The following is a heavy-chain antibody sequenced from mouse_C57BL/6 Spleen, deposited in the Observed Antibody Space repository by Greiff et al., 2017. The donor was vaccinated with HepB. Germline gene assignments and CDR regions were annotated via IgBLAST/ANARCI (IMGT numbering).Heavy chain of an antibody. CDR3: ARRTTVAPYYFDY. CDR2: IDPSDSYT. V-gene: IGHV1-69*01. CDR1: GYTFTSYW. Sequence: VQLQQPGAELVMPGASVKLSCKASGYTFTSYWMHWVKQRPGQGLEWIGEIDPSDSYTNYNQKFKGKSTLTVDKSSSTAYMQLSSLTSEDSAVYYCARRTTVAPYYFDYWGQGTTLTVSS. D-gene: IGHD1-1*01. J-gene: IGHJ2*01.